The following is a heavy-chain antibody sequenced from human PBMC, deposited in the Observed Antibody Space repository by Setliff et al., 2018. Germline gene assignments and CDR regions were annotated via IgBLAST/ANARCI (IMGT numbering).Heavy chain of an antibody. Sequence: PGGSLRLSCAASGFIFSSYWMSWIRQAPGKGLEWVANIKQDGSEKYYVDSVKGRFTISRDNAKNSLYLQMNSLRDEDTAVYYCARDGGEYWGQGTLVTVSS. CDR2: IKQDGSEK. V-gene: IGHV3-7*01. CDR3: ARDGGEY. CDR1: GFIFSSYW. J-gene: IGHJ4*02. D-gene: IGHD3-16*01.